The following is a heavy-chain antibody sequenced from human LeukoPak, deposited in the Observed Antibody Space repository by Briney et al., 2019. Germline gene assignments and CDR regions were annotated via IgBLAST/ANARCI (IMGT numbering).Heavy chain of an antibody. Sequence: SETLSLTCTVSGGSISSYYWTWIRQPAGKGLEWIGHIFTSGSTDYNPSLKSRVTMSVDTSKNQFSLKLSSVTAADTAVYYCARSGAGYSSSADYWGRGTLVTVSS. D-gene: IGHD6-13*01. CDR1: GGSISSYY. CDR3: ARSGAGYSSSADY. CDR2: IFTSGST. J-gene: IGHJ4*02. V-gene: IGHV4-4*07.